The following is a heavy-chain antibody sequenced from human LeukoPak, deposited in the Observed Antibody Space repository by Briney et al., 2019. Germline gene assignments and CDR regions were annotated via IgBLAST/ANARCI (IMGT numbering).Heavy chain of an antibody. CDR2: IYTSGST. Sequence: SQTLSLTCTVSGGSISSGSYYWSWIRQPAGKGLEWIGRIYTSGSTNYNPPLKSRVTISVDTSKNQFSLKLSSVTAADTAVYYCARDTSEGATIDYWGQGTLVTASS. CDR1: GGSISSGSYY. D-gene: IGHD1-26*01. CDR3: ARDTSEGATIDY. J-gene: IGHJ4*02. V-gene: IGHV4-61*02.